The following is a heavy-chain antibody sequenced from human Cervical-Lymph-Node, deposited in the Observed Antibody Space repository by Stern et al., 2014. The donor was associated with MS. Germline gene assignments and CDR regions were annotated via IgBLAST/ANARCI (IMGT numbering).Heavy chain of an antibody. V-gene: IGHV5-51*01. J-gene: IGHJ4*02. Sequence: VQLVESGAEVKKPGESLKISCKGSEYSFTTYWIGWVRQMPGKGLEWMGIIYPGDSDTRYSPAFQGQVTISADKSISAAYLQWSSLKASDTAMYYCARQDVDQLLPFDYWGQGTLVTVSS. CDR3: ARQDVDQLLPFDY. CDR1: EYSFTTYW. CDR2: IYPGDSDT. D-gene: IGHD2-2*01.